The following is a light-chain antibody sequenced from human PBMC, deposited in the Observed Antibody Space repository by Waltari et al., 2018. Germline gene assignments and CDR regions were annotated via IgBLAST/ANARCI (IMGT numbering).Light chain of an antibody. J-gene: IGLJ1*01. Sequence: QSALTQPASVSGSPGQSITISCTGTSSDVGGYNYASWYQQHPGKAPKLMIYEVRNRPSGVSNRFSGSKSGNPASLTISGLQAEDEADYYCSSYTSSSSPYVFGTGTKVTVL. CDR1: SSDVGGYNY. CDR3: SSYTSSSSPYV. CDR2: EVR. V-gene: IGLV2-14*01.